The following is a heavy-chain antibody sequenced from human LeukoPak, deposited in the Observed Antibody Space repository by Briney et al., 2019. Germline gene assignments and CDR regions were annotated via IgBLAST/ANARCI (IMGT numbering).Heavy chain of an antibody. D-gene: IGHD6-13*01. J-gene: IGHJ3*02. CDR3: ARHSSTWPDAFDI. CDR2: IYSSGST. V-gene: IGHV4-59*08. CDR1: GGSISSYY. Sequence: SETLSLTCTVSGGSISSYYWSWIRQPPGKGLEWIGNIYSSGSTNYNPSLKSRVTISVDTSKNQFSLKLSSVTAADTAVYYCARHSSTWPDAFDIWGQGTMVTVSS.